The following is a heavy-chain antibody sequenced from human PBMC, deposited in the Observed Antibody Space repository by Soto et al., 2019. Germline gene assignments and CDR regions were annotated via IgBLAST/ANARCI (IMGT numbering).Heavy chain of an antibody. CDR2: IYYSGST. V-gene: IGHV4-59*01. D-gene: IGHD3-3*01. Sequence: SETLSLTCTVSGGSISTYYWSWIRQPPGKGLEWIGYIYYSGSTNYNPSLKSRVTISVDTSKNQFSLKLSSVSAADTAVFYCARDGSRYDFWSGPYYFDYWGQGTLVTVSS. J-gene: IGHJ4*02. CDR3: ARDGSRYDFWSGPYYFDY. CDR1: GGSISTYY.